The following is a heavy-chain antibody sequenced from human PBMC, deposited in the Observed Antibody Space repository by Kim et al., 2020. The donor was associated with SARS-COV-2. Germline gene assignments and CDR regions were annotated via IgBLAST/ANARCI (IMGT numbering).Heavy chain of an antibody. J-gene: IGHJ4*02. D-gene: IGHD3-16*02. V-gene: IGHV3-33*01. CDR3: ARGGYDYVWGSYRPGHYFDY. CDR2: IWYDGSNK. CDR1: GFTFSSYG. Sequence: GGSLRLSCAASGFTFSSYGMHWVRQAPGKGLEWVAVIWYDGSNKYYADSVKGRFTISRDNSKNTLYLQMNSLRAEDTAVYYCARGGYDYVWGSYRPGHYFDYWGQGTLVTVSS.